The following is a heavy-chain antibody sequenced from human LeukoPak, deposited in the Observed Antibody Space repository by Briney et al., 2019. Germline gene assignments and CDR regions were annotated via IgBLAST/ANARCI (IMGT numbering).Heavy chain of an antibody. Sequence: GGSLRLSCAASGFTFDDYAMHWVRRAPGKGLEWVSGISWNSGSIGYADSVKGRFTVSRDNSENTLYLQMNSLRAEDTAVYYCAKVGHYHDFDYWGQGTLVTVSS. V-gene: IGHV3-9*01. CDR2: ISWNSGSI. D-gene: IGHD3-3*01. CDR3: AKVGHYHDFDY. CDR1: GFTFDDYA. J-gene: IGHJ4*02.